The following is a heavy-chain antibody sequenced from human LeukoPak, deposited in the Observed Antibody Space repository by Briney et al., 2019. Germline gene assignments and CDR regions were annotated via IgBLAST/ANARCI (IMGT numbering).Heavy chain of an antibody. V-gene: IGHV4-31*03. CDR2: IYYSGST. CDR3: ARGLFVVVPAAPDMDV. D-gene: IGHD2-2*01. J-gene: IGHJ6*03. CDR1: GGSISSGGYY. Sequence: SQTLSLTCTVSGGSISSGGYYWSWIRQHPGKGLEWIGYIYYSGSTYYNPSLKSRVTISVDTPKNQFSLKLSSVTAADTAVYYCARGLFVVVPAAPDMDVWGKGTTVTVSS.